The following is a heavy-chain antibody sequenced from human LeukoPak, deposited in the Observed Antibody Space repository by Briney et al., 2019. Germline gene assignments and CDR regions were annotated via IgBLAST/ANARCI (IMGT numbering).Heavy chain of an antibody. CDR2: INGNGVTT. V-gene: IGHV3-23*01. D-gene: IGHD3-10*01. J-gene: IGHJ4*02. CDR3: VKEGSSGGWVGEYFDY. Sequence: GGSLRLSCAASGFSYSNYAMSWVRQAPGKGLEWVSSINGNGVTTSTSYGDSVKGRFTISRDISKNTLYLQMNSLRAEDTAVYYGVKEGSSGGWVGEYFDYWGQGTLVTASS. CDR1: GFSYSNYA.